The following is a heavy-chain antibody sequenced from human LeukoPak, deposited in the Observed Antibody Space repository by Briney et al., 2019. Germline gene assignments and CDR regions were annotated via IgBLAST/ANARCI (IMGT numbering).Heavy chain of an antibody. CDR1: GVSITSYH. CDR2: IHASGSS. V-gene: IGHV4-4*07. J-gene: IGHJ4*02. D-gene: IGHD5-18*01. CDR3: ARDGLYSYGYSYFDY. Sequence: SVTLSLTCTVSGVSITSYHWSWIRQPAGRELEWIGRIHASGSSNYNPSLKSRVTMSVDTSKNQFSLKLTSVTAADTAVYYCARDGLYSYGYSYFDYWGQGTLVTVSS.